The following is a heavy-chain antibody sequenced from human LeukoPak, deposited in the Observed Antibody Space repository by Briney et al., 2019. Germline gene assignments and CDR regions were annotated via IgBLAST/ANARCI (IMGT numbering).Heavy chain of an antibody. Sequence: SETLSLTCTVSGYSISSGYYWGWIRQPPGKGLEWIGSIYHSGSTYYNPSLKSQVTISVDTSKNQFSLKLSSVTAADTAVYYCARAFLNFGGDYWGQGTLVTVSS. D-gene: IGHD3-3*02. CDR1: GYSISSGYY. J-gene: IGHJ4*02. CDR3: ARAFLNFGGDY. CDR2: IYHSGST. V-gene: IGHV4-38-2*02.